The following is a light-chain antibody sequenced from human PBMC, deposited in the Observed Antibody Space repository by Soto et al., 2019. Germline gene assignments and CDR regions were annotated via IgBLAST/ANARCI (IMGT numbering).Light chain of an antibody. V-gene: IGLV2-14*01. CDR2: DVS. Sequence: QSALTQPASVSGSPGQSITISCTGTSSDVGGHNYVSWYQQHPGKAPKLMIYDVSNRPSGVSNRFSGSKSGNTASLTISGLQAEDEADYYCSSYTSSSLDVVFGGGTKLTVL. CDR1: SSDVGGHNY. CDR3: SSYTSSSLDVV. J-gene: IGLJ2*01.